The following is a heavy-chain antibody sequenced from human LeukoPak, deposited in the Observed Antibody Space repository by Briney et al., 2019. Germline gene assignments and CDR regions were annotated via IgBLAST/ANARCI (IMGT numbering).Heavy chain of an antibody. CDR2: ISWNRGSI. CDR1: GFTFDDYA. J-gene: IGHJ4*02. V-gene: IGHV3-9*01. Sequence: GGSLRLSCAASGFTFDDYAMHWVRQAPGKGLEWVSGISWNRGSIGYADSVKGRFTISRDNAKNTLYLQMNSLRAEDTALYYCARSSSGWHSDYWGQGTLATVSS. CDR3: ARSSSGWHSDY. D-gene: IGHD6-19*01.